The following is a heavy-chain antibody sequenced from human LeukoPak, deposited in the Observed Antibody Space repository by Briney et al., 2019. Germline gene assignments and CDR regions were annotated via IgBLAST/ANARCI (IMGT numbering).Heavy chain of an antibody. Sequence: GGSLRLSCAASGFAFSTYSMIWVRQAPGKGLEWVSVIYSGGSTYYADSVKGRFTISRDNSKNTLYLQMNSLRAEDTAVYYCARGTVDYYGSGSSWFDPWGQGTLVTVSS. CDR1: GFAFSTYS. V-gene: IGHV3-53*01. J-gene: IGHJ5*02. CDR3: ARGTVDYYGSGSSWFDP. CDR2: IYSGGST. D-gene: IGHD3-10*01.